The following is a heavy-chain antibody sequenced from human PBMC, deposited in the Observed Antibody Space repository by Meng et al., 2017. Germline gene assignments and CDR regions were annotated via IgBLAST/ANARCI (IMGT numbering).Heavy chain of an antibody. Sequence: SETLSLTCAVYGGSFSGYYWSWIRQPPGKGREWIGEINHSGSTNYNPSLKSRVTISVDTAKNQFSLKLSSVTAADTAVYYCAREIVVVVAATEYYYYYGMDVWGQGTTVTVSS. V-gene: IGHV4-34*01. CDR2: INHSGST. CDR1: GGSFSGYY. J-gene: IGHJ6*02. CDR3: AREIVVVVAATEYYYYYGMDV. D-gene: IGHD2-15*01.